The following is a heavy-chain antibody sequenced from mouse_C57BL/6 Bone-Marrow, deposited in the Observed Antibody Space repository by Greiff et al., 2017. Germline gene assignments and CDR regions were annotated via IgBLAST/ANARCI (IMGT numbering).Heavy chain of an antibody. Sequence: QVQLQQSGAELVKPGASVKISCKASGYAFSSYWINWVKQRPGKGLEWIGQIYPGDGDTNYNGKFKGKATLTADKSSSTAYMQLSSLTSEDSAVYFCASGAYYSNYDAMDYWGQGTSVTVSS. CDR3: ASGAYYSNYDAMDY. V-gene: IGHV1-80*01. CDR2: IYPGDGDT. D-gene: IGHD2-5*01. J-gene: IGHJ4*01. CDR1: GYAFSSYW.